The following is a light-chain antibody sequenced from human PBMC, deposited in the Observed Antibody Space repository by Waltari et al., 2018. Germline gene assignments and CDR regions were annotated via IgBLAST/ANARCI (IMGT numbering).Light chain of an antibody. V-gene: IGKV1-39*01. CDR3: QQSYRTPYT. Sequence: DIQMTQSPSPLSASVGDRVTITCRASQTITTYLSWYQQKPGKAPKLLISAAYSLQSGVPSRFSGSGSGTDFTLTISNLQPEDFATYHCQQSYRTPYTFGQGTKLDIK. CDR1: QTITTY. CDR2: AAY. J-gene: IGKJ2*01.